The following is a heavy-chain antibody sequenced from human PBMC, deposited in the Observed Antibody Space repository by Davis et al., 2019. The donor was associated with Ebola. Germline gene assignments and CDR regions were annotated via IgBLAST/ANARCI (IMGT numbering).Heavy chain of an antibody. CDR2: IYPGDSDT. Sequence: GESLKISCKASGYSFTSYWIGWVRQMPGKGLEWMGVIYPGDSDTRYSPSFQGQVTISADKSISTAYLQWGSLRASDSAMYYCARGSTSLYYYYMDVWGKGTTVIVSS. D-gene: IGHD2-2*01. V-gene: IGHV5-51*01. CDR3: ARGSTSLYYYYMDV. J-gene: IGHJ6*03. CDR1: GYSFTSYW.